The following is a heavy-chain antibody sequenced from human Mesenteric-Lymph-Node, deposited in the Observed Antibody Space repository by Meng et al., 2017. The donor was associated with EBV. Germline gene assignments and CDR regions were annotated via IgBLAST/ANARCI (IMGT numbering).Heavy chain of an antibody. D-gene: IGHD6-13*01. CDR1: GDTFTRCA. J-gene: IGHJ4*01. Sequence: QLTLVRCGSEMKKPGASGSGSRKASGDTFTRCALDWVRQAPGQRLEWMGWINVGNVNTNYSQRFQGRVSITRDTCASTVYMELSSLRSEDTAVYYCARERIAAAGTQYFDYWGHGTLVTVSS. V-gene: IGHV1-3*01. CDR3: ARERIAAAGTQYFDY. CDR2: INVGNVNT.